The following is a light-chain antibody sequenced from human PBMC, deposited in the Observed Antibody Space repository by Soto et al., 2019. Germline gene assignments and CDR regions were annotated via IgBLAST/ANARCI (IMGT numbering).Light chain of an antibody. CDR2: WAS. CDR1: QSVLFSSNNKNF. CDR3: QQYFVTPLS. J-gene: IGKJ4*01. V-gene: IGKV4-1*01. Sequence: DIVMTQSPDSLAVSLGERATINCKSSQSVLFSSNNKNFLAWYQQKPGQPPKLLFYWASTRESGVPDRFSGSGSGTEFTLTISSLQAEDVSVYYCQQYFVTPLSFGGGTRLEIE.